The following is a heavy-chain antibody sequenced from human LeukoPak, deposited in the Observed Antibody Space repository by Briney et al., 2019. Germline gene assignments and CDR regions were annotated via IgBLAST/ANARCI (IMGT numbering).Heavy chain of an antibody. Sequence: SETLSLTCTVSGDFITAYYWSWIRQPPGKGLEWIGYVYYSGSTEYNPSLRSRVTISLERSEHQFSLKLTSVTAADTAVYYCASNTGTVFDYWGQGALVTVSS. CDR3: ASNTGTVFDY. D-gene: IGHD7-27*01. J-gene: IGHJ4*02. CDR1: GDFITAYY. V-gene: IGHV4-59*01. CDR2: VYYSGST.